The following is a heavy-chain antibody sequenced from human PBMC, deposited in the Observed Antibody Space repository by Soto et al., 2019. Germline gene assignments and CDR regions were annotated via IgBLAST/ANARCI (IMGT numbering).Heavy chain of an antibody. V-gene: IGHV3-30*18. CDR2: ISYDGSNK. CDR3: AKDFYDSSGYPPGPFDY. J-gene: IGHJ4*02. Sequence: GGSLRLSCAASGFTFSSYGMHWVRQAPGKGLEWVAVISYDGSNKYYADSVKGRFTIPRDNSKNTLYLQMNSLRAEDTAVYYCAKDFYDSSGYPPGPFDYWGQGTLVTVSS. CDR1: GFTFSSYG. D-gene: IGHD3-22*01.